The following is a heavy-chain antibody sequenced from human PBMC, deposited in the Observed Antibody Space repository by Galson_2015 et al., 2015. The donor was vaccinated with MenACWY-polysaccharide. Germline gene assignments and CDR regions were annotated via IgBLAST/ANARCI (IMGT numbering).Heavy chain of an antibody. J-gene: IGHJ4*02. CDR3: ATHPKGTESRWYDY. CDR1: GFDFSSYA. D-gene: IGHD2-15*01. CDR2: MSGRRGYT. V-gene: IGHV3-23*01. Sequence: SLRLSCAASGFDFSSYAMSWVRQAPGKGLEWVSTMSGRRGYTYYADSVKGRFTISRDNSKNTLYLQMSNLRADDTAIYSCATHPKGTESRWYDYWGQGTLVTVSS.